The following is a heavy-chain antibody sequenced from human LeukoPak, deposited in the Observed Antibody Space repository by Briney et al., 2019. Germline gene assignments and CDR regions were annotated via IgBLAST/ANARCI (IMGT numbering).Heavy chain of an antibody. CDR3: ARASKNPRGRGFYYMDV. CDR1: GGTFSSYA. J-gene: IGHJ6*03. Sequence: SVKVSCKASGGTFSSYAISWVRQAPGQGLEWMGGIIPIFGTANYAQKFQGRVTITADESTSTAYMELSSLRSEDTAVYYCARASKNPRGRGFYYMDVWGKGTTVTVSS. CDR2: IIPIFGTA. V-gene: IGHV1-69*13. D-gene: IGHD3-10*01.